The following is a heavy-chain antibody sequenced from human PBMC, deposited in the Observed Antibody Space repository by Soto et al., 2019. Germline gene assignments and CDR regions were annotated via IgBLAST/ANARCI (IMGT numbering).Heavy chain of an antibody. CDR1: GGSISSYY. J-gene: IGHJ3*02. D-gene: IGHD5-12*01. CDR3: ARRGWLPLNIDAFDI. V-gene: IGHV4-59*01. Sequence: ASETLSLTCTVSGGSISSYYCSWIRQPPGKGLEWIGYIYYSGSTNYNPSLKSRVTISVDTSKNQFSPKLSSVTAADTAVYYCARRGWLPLNIDAFDIWGQGTMVTVS. CDR2: IYYSGST.